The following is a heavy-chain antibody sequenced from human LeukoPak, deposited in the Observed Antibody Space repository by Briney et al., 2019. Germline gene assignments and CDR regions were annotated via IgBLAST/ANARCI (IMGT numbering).Heavy chain of an antibody. Sequence: GGSLRLSCSASGFTFSSYAMHWVRQAPGKGLEYVSAISSNGGSTYYADSVKGRFTISRDNSKNTLYLQMSSLRAEDTAVYYYVTPRIAVAGTVTDDYWGQGTLVTVSS. D-gene: IGHD6-19*01. CDR3: VTPRIAVAGTVTDDY. J-gene: IGHJ4*02. V-gene: IGHV3-64D*09. CDR2: ISSNGGST. CDR1: GFTFSSYA.